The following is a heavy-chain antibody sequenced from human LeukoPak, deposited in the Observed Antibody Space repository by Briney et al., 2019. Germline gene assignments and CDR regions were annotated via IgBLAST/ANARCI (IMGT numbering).Heavy chain of an antibody. D-gene: IGHD6-13*01. CDR2: INPSGGST. CDR3: ARVSSSSWPAVDY. J-gene: IGHJ4*02. Sequence: ASVKVSCKASGYTFTSYYMHWVRQAPGQGLEWMGIINPSGGSTSYAQKFQGRVTMTRDTSTSTAYMELRSLRSDDTAVYYCARVSSSSWPAVDYWGQGTLVTVSS. CDR1: GYTFTSYY. V-gene: IGHV1-46*01.